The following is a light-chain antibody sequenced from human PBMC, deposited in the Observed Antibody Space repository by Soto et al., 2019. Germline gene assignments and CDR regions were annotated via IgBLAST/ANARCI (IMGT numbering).Light chain of an antibody. CDR3: QHYNSYWT. CDR1: QSISSW. Sequence: DIQMTQSPSTMSASVGDRATITCRASQSISSWLAWYQQKPGKAPKLLIYDASSLESGVPSRFSGSGSGTEFTLTISSLQPDDFATYYCQHYNSYWTFGQGTKVDI. CDR2: DAS. J-gene: IGKJ1*01. V-gene: IGKV1-5*01.